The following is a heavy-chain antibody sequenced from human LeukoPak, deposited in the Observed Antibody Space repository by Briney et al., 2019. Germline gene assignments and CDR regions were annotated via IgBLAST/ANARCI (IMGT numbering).Heavy chain of an antibody. V-gene: IGHV3-33*08. CDR3: ASKSSPTGGY. CDR1: GFTFSSYS. CDR2: IWYDGSNK. J-gene: IGHJ4*02. Sequence: GGSLRLSCAASGFTFSSYSMNWVRQAPGKGLEWVSNIWYDGSNKFYADPVKGRFTISRDNSKNMLYLQMNSLRAEDTAVYYCASKSSPTGGYWGQGTLVTVSS. D-gene: IGHD2-2*01.